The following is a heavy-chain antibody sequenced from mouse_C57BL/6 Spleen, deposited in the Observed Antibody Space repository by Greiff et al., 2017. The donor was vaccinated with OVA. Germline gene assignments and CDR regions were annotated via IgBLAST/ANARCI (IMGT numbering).Heavy chain of an antibody. V-gene: IGHV6-3*01. J-gene: IGHJ4*01. CDR1: GFTFSNYW. Sequence: EVKLQESGGGLVQPGGSMKLSCVASGFTFSNYWMNWVRQSPEKGLEWVAQIRLKSDNYATHYAESVKGRFTISREYSKSTVYLQMNSLRAEDTGIYYCTGGLEDAMDYWGQGTSVTVSS. CDR2: IRLKSDNYAT. CDR3: TGGLEDAMDY. D-gene: IGHD2-2*01.